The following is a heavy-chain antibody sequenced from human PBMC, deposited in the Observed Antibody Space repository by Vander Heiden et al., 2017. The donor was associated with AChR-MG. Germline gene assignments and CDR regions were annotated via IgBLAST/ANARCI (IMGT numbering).Heavy chain of an antibody. J-gene: IGHJ3*02. CDR2: IYYSGST. Sequence: QVQLQESGPGLVKPSETLSLTCTVSGGSISSYYWSWIRQPPGKGLEWIGYIYYSGSTNYNPSLKSRVTISVDTSKNQFSLKLSSVTAADTAVYYCARDPWPQNAFDIWGQGTMVTVSS. V-gene: IGHV4-59*01. CDR1: GGSISSYY. CDR3: ARDPWPQNAFDI.